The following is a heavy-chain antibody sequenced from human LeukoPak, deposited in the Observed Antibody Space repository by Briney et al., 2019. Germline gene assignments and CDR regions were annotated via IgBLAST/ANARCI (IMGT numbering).Heavy chain of an antibody. CDR1: GFTFSSYA. CDR2: VSNSVDGGFT. Sequence: GGSLRLSCAASGFTFSSYAVTWVRQAPGRGLEWVSVVSNSVDGGFTYYADSVNARFTISRDNYKNTLYLQMNNLRADDTAVYYCAKMGGYCSGGSCYSWYFDYWGQGTPVTVSS. V-gene: IGHV3-23*01. J-gene: IGHJ4*02. D-gene: IGHD2-15*01. CDR3: AKMGGYCSGGSCYSWYFDY.